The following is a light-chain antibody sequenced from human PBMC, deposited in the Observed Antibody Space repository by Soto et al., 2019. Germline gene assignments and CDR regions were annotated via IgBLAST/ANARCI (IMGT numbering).Light chain of an antibody. J-gene: IGLJ2*01. V-gene: IGLV1-44*01. CDR1: SSNIETNT. CDR3: AVWDDSLSGMV. Sequence: QSVLTQPPSASGTPGKRVTISCYGSSSNIETNTVDWYQHLPGTAPKVLIFNNNQRPSGVPDRFSGSKSGTSASLAISGLQSEDEADYYCAVWDDSLSGMVFGGGTKVTVL. CDR2: NNN.